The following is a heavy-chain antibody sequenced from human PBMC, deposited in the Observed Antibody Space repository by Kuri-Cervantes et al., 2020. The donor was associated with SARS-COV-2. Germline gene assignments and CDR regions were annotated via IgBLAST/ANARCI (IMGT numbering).Heavy chain of an antibody. J-gene: IGHJ1*01. D-gene: IGHD1-7*01. CDR1: GGSVSRGSYY. CDR3: ARGGLELQPGYFRH. Sequence: CTVSGGSVSRGSYYWSWIRQPPGKGLEWIGYIYYSGSANYNPSLKSRVTISVDTAKNHFSLKLNSVTAADTAVYYCARGGLELQPGYFRHWGQGTLVTVSS. CDR2: IYYSGSA. V-gene: IGHV4-61*01.